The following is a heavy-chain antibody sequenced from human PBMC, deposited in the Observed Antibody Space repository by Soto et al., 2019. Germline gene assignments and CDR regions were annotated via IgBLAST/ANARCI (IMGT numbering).Heavy chain of an antibody. CDR3: ARAGWFGELLGWFDP. CDR1: GGSISSYY. CDR2: IYYSGST. J-gene: IGHJ5*02. D-gene: IGHD3-10*01. Sequence: SETLSLTCTVSGGSISSYYWSWIRQPPGKGLEWIGYIYYSGSTNYNPSLKSRVTISVDTSKNQFSLKLSSVTAADTAVYYCARAGWFGELLGWFDPWGQGTLVTVSS. V-gene: IGHV4-59*01.